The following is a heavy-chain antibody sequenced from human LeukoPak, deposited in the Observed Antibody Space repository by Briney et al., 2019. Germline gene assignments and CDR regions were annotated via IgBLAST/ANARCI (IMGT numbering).Heavy chain of an antibody. V-gene: IGHV3-64D*06. Sequence: GGSLRLSCSASGFTFSSYAMHWVRQAPGKGLEYVSAISSNGGSTYYADSVKGRSTISRDNSKNTLYLQMSSLRAEDTAVYYCVKDTYGSGSYYNPGGYFDYWGQGTLVTVSS. CDR3: VKDTYGSGSYYNPGGYFDY. J-gene: IGHJ4*02. CDR2: ISSNGGST. D-gene: IGHD3-10*01. CDR1: GFTFSSYA.